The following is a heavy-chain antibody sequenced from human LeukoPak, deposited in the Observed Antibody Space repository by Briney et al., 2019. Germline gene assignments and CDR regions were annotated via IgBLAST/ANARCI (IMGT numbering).Heavy chain of an antibody. CDR2: IYYSGST. CDR1: GRSVSSGSYY. D-gene: IGHD2-15*01. V-gene: IGHV4-61*01. Sequence: PSETLSLTCTVSGRSVSSGSYYWSWIRQPPGKGLEWIGYIYYSGSTNYNPSLKSRVTISVDTSKNQFSLKLSSVTAADTAVYYCARDLRYCSGGSCYFAFDIWGQGTMVTVSS. J-gene: IGHJ3*02. CDR3: ARDLRYCSGGSCYFAFDI.